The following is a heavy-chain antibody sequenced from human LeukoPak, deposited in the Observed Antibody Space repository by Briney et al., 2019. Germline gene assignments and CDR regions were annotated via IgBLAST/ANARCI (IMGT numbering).Heavy chain of an antibody. D-gene: IGHD1-1*01. CDR1: GYTFTGYY. CDR3: ARENWNDEYYYYGMDV. Sequence: EASVKVSCKASGYTFTGYYMHWVRQAPGQGLEWMGWINPNSGGTNYAQKFQGRVTMTRDTSISTAYMELSRLRSGDTAVYYCARENWNDEYYYYGMDVWGQGTTVTVSS. V-gene: IGHV1-2*02. CDR2: INPNSGGT. J-gene: IGHJ6*02.